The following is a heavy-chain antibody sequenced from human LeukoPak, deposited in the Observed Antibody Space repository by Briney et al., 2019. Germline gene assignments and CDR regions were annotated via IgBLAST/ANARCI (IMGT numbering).Heavy chain of an antibody. CDR2: IKEDGSEK. D-gene: IGHD6-19*01. V-gene: IGHV3-7*01. J-gene: IGHJ4*02. CDR1: GFTFNSYW. Sequence: GGSLRLSCAASGFTFNSYWMTWVRQAPGKGLEWVTNIKEDGSEKYYVDSVKGRFTIPRHNAKNSLYLQMNSLRAEDTAVYYCARLIAVAGNRNFDYWGQGTLVTVSS. CDR3: ARLIAVAGNRNFDY.